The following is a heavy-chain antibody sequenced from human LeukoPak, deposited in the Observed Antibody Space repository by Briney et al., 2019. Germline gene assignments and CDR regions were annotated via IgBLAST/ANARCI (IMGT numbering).Heavy chain of an antibody. V-gene: IGHV3-23*01. Sequence: PGGSLRLSCAASGFTFSNYAMSWVRQTPGKGLEWVSAISGSGGSTFYADSVKGRFTISKDNSKNTLYLQMNSLRAEDTAVYYCASLLVAGVASVDYWGQGTLVTVSS. CDR2: ISGSGGST. CDR1: GFTFSNYA. J-gene: IGHJ4*02. D-gene: IGHD6-19*01. CDR3: ASLLVAGVASVDY.